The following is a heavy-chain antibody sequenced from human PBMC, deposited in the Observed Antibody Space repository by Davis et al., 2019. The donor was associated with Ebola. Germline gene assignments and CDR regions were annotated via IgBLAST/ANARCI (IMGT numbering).Heavy chain of an antibody. CDR1: GGSFSGYY. D-gene: IGHD2-15*01. CDR3: ARELGYCSGGSCYSGAFDY. V-gene: IGHV4-34*01. Sequence: SETLSLTCAVYGGSFSGYYWSWIRQPPGKGLEWIGEINHSGSTNYNPSLKSRVTISVDTFKNQFSLKLSSVTAADTAVYYCARELGYCSGGSCYSGAFDYWGQGTLVTVSS. CDR2: INHSGST. J-gene: IGHJ4*02.